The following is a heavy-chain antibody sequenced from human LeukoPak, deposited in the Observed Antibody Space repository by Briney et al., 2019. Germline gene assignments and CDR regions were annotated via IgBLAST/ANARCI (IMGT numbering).Heavy chain of an antibody. J-gene: IGHJ4*02. Sequence: SETLSLTCTVSGDSITGSSYYWGWIRQPPGKGLEWIGSMYYSGSTYSNPSLKSRVTISVDTSKNQFSLKLSSVTAADTAVYYCARHYYDSTGYYYFDYWGQGTLATVSS. CDR2: MYYSGST. D-gene: IGHD3-22*01. CDR3: ARHYYDSTGYYYFDY. V-gene: IGHV4-39*01. CDR1: GDSITGSSYY.